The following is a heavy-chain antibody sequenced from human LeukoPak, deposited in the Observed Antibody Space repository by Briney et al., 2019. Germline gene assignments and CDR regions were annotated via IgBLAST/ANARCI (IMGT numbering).Heavy chain of an antibody. D-gene: IGHD3-16*01. CDR2: IRYDGSNK. J-gene: IGHJ3*02. CDR3: AMFGSTFNAFDI. V-gene: IGHV3-30*02. CDR1: GFTFSNYG. Sequence: PGGSLRLSCAASGFTFSNYGMHWVRQAPGKGLEWVAFIRYDGSNKYYADSVKGRFTISRDNSKNTLYLQMNSLSAEDTAVYYCAMFGSTFNAFDIWGQGTMVTVSS.